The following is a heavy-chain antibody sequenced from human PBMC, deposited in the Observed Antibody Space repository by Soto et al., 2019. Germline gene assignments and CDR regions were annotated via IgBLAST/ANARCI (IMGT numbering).Heavy chain of an antibody. CDR1: GFSLDSTAVG. CDR2: IYWDGDK. Sequence: QITLNESGPTLVKPMQTLTLTCNFSGFSLDSTAVGVGWLRQPPGKALECLALIYWDGDKRYNPSLTNRVIITKDTSKNQVDLTMTDMAPADTGTYCCAHFILGGTFVRGFTFDYWGQGVLVTVYS. J-gene: IGHJ4*02. CDR3: AHFILGGTFVRGFTFDY. D-gene: IGHD3-10*01. V-gene: IGHV2-5*02.